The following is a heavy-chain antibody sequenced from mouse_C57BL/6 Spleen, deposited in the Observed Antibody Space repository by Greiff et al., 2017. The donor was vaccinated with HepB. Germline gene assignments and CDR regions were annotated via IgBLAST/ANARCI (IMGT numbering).Heavy chain of an antibody. J-gene: IGHJ2*01. D-gene: IGHD2-3*01. Sequence: VQLVESGAELARPGASVKLSCKASGYTFTSYGISWVKQRTGQGLEWIGEIYPRSGNTYYNEKFKGKATLTADKSSSTAYIELRSLTSEDSAVYFCATLMRDYFDYWGQGTTLTVSS. CDR3: ATLMRDYFDY. CDR2: IYPRSGNT. V-gene: IGHV1-81*01. CDR1: GYTFTSYG.